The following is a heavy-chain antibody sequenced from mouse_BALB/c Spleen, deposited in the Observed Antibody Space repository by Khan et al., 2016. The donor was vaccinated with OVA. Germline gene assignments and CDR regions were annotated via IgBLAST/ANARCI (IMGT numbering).Heavy chain of an antibody. CDR1: GYTFTSYW. J-gene: IGHJ3*01. CDR2: INPSDSES. CDR3: ARREKYGYDPSWFAY. V-gene: IGHV1-52*01. D-gene: IGHD2-2*01. Sequence: QVQLKESGAELVRPGASVKLSCKASGYTFTSYWMNWVRQRPRQGLEWIGKINPSDSESHYNQMFEDKATLTVDKSSGTAYMQLSSLTSEDSAVYYCARREKYGYDPSWFAYWGQGTLVTVSA.